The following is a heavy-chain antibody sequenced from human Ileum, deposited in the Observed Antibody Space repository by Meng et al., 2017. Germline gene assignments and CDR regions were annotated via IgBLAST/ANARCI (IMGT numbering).Heavy chain of an antibody. Sequence: QVQLQESGPGLVKPSETLSLTCTVSGGSISSDYWSRIRQPPVKGLEWIGYIYYNGSTNYNPSLKSRLTMSVDTSKNQFSLKLSSVTAADTAVYYCARREYDSRGYYFDYWGQGTLVTVSS. CDR2: IYYNGST. CDR3: ARREYDSRGYYFDY. J-gene: IGHJ4*02. D-gene: IGHD3-22*01. V-gene: IGHV4-59*08. CDR1: GGSISSDY.